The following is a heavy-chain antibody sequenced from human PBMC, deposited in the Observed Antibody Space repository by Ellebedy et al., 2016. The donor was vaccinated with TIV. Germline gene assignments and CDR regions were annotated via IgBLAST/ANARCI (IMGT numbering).Heavy chain of an antibody. CDR3: ARDGTYGMDV. V-gene: IGHV1-46*01. Sequence: AASVKVSCMASGYGFTRYYMHWVREAPGQGLDWMGKINPSGGSATYAQKFQGRATMTRDTSTSTVYMELSSLKSEDTAVYYCARDGTYGMDVWGQGTTVIVSS. CDR2: INPSGGSA. J-gene: IGHJ6*02. CDR1: GYGFTRYY.